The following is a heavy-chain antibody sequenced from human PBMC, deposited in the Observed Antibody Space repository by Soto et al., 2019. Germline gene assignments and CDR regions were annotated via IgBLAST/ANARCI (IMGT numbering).Heavy chain of an antibody. CDR2: IYYSGST. Sequence: SETLSLTCTVSGGSISSSSYYWGWIRQPPGKGLEWIGSIYYSGSTYYNPSLKSRVTISVDTSKNQFSLKLSSVTAADTAVYYCARGPFGVVIAGDNWFDPWGQGTLVTVSS. J-gene: IGHJ5*02. D-gene: IGHD3-3*01. CDR3: ARGPFGVVIAGDNWFDP. V-gene: IGHV4-39*01. CDR1: GGSISSSSYY.